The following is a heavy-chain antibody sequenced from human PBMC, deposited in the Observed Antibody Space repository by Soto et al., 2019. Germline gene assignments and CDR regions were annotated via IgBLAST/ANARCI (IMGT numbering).Heavy chain of an antibody. V-gene: IGHV4-61*01. J-gene: IGHJ6*02. CDR1: GGSVTTGSYN. CDR3: ARDGHGMDV. Sequence: QVQLQESGPGLVRPSETLSLTCTVSGGSVTTGSYNWSWIRRPPGKGLEWIGSIFFTGITHYNPSLNNRVTMSVDTSKNQFSLTVTSVTAADTAVYYCARDGHGMDVWGQGTTVTVSS. CDR2: IFFTGIT.